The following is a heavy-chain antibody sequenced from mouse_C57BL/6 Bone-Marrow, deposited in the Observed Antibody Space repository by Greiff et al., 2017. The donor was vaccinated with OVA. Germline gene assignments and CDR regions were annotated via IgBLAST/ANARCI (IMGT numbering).Heavy chain of an antibody. CDR1: GYTFTSYG. J-gene: IGHJ2*01. Sequence: QVQLQQSGAELARPGASVKLSCKASGYTFTSYGISWVKQRTGQGLEWIGEIYPRSGNTYYNEKFKGKATLTEAKSSSTAYMELSSLTSADSAFSCCAQTAQKDSFDYWGQGTTLTVSS. CDR2: IYPRSGNT. CDR3: AQTAQKDSFDY. D-gene: IGHD3-2*02. V-gene: IGHV1-81*01.